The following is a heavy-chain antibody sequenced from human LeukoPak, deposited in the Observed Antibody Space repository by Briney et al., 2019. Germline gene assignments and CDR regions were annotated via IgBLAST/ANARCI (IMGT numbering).Heavy chain of an antibody. CDR2: ISSSGSTI. V-gene: IGHV3-48*03. Sequence: GGSLRLSCAASGFTFSSYEMNWVRQAPGKGLEWVSYISSSGSTIYYADSVKGRFTISRDNAKNSLYLQMNSLRAEDTAVYYCARAHAREYYYYYMDVWGKGTTVTISS. CDR3: ARAHAREYYYYYMDV. J-gene: IGHJ6*03. CDR1: GFTFSSYE.